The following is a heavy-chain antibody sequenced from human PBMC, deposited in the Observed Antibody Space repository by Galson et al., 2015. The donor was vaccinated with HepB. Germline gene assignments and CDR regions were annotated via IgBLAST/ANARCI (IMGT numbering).Heavy chain of an antibody. J-gene: IGHJ6*02. CDR3: ARANYYYYGMDV. V-gene: IGHV2-70*01. CDR2: IDWDDDK. Sequence: FSLSTSGMCVSWIRQPPGKALEWLALIDWDDDKYYGTSLKTRLTISKDTSKNQVVLTMTNMDPVDTATYYCARANYYYYGMDVWGQGTTVTVSS. CDR1: FSLSTSGMC.